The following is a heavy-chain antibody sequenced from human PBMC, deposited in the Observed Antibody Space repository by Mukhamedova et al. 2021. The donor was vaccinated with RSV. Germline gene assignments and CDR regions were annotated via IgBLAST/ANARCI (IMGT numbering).Heavy chain of an antibody. J-gene: IGHJ4*02. CDR3: AREGSITIFGVAHY. D-gene: IGHD3-3*01. Sequence: VEWVAVISYDGSNKYYADSVKGRFTISRDNSKNTLYLQMNSLRAEDTAVYYCAREGSITIFGVAHYWGQGTLVTVSS. V-gene: IGHV3-30-3*01. CDR2: ISYDGSNK.